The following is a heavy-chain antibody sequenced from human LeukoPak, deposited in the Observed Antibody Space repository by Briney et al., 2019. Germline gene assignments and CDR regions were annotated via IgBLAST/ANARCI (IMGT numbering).Heavy chain of an antibody. Sequence: GGSLRLSCAASGFTFNGYNMNWVRQAPGKGLEWISYITSSSSSNSYADSVKGRFSISRDNAKNSLYLQMKNLRAEDTAVYYCARDYGGSSPFDYWGQGTLVTVSS. D-gene: IGHD4-23*01. J-gene: IGHJ4*02. CDR2: ITSSSSSN. CDR3: ARDYGGSSPFDY. CDR1: GFTFNGYN. V-gene: IGHV3-48*01.